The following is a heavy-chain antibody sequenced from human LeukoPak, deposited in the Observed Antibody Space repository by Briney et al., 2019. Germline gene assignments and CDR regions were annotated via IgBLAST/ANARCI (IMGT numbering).Heavy chain of an antibody. D-gene: IGHD3-3*01. Sequence: GGSLRLSCAASGFTFSSYGMHWVRQAPGKGLEWVSYISSSGSTIYYADSVKGRFTISRDNAKNSLYLQMNSLRAEDTAVYYCARDCAYYDFWSGYLGTDYWGQGTLVTVSS. CDR3: ARDCAYYDFWSGYLGTDY. CDR1: GFTFSSYG. V-gene: IGHV3-48*04. J-gene: IGHJ4*02. CDR2: ISSSGSTI.